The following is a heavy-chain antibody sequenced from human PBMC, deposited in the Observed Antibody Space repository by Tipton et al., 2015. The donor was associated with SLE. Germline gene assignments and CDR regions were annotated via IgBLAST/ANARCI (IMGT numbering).Heavy chain of an antibody. J-gene: IGHJ3*02. CDR1: GGSISSYY. CDR3: AREVGATHHGAFDI. CDR2: IYYSGST. D-gene: IGHD1-26*01. Sequence: TLSLTCTVSGGSISSYYWSWIRQPPGKGLEWIGYIYYSGSTNYNPSLKSRVTISVDTSKNQFSLKLSSVTAADTAVYYCAREVGATHHGAFDIWGQGTMATVSS. V-gene: IGHV4-59*01.